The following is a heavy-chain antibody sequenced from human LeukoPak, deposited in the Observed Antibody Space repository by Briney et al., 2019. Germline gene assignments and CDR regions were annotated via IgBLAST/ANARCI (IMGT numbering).Heavy chain of an antibody. V-gene: IGHV3-23*01. CDR1: GFTFSDYE. Sequence: GGSLRLSCAASGFTFSDYEMGWIRQAPGKGLEWVSAISGSGGSTYYADSVKGRFTISRDNSKNTLYLQMNSLRAEDTAVYYCAKPPYSGYDDGYWGQGTLVTVSS. CDR3: AKPPYSGYDDGY. CDR2: ISGSGGST. D-gene: IGHD5-12*01. J-gene: IGHJ4*02.